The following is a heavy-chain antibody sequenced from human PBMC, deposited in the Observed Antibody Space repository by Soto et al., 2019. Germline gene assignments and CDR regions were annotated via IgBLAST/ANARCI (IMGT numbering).Heavy chain of an antibody. CDR1: GVTFVDYA. CDR3: ARDSDDSSGYYLLGVYYFDY. Sequence: PGGSLRLSCAASGVTFVDYAMHWVRQAPGKGLEWVSSISWNSSTIYYADSVKGRFTISRDNAKNSLYLQMNSLRAEDTAVYYCARDSDDSSGYYLLGVYYFDYWGQGTLVTVSS. CDR2: ISWNSSTI. D-gene: IGHD3-22*01. V-gene: IGHV3-9*01. J-gene: IGHJ4*02.